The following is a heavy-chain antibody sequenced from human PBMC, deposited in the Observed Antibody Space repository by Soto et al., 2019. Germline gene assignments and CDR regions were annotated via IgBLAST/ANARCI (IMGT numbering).Heavy chain of an antibody. CDR2: IYYSGST. Sequence: SETLSLTCTVSGGSISSYYWSWIRQPPGKGLEWTGYIYYSGSTNYNPSLKSRVTISVDTSKNQFSLKLSSVTAADTAVYYCAREGYSSGWLAFDDRGQGTLVTVSS. CDR3: AREGYSSGWLAFDD. CDR1: GGSISSYY. J-gene: IGHJ4*02. D-gene: IGHD6-19*01. V-gene: IGHV4-59*01.